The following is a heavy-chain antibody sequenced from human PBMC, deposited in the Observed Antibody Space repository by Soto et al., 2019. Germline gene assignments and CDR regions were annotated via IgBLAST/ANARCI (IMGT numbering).Heavy chain of an antibody. CDR1: GYTFTDYD. D-gene: IGHD3-9*01. J-gene: IGHJ4*02. V-gene: IGHV1-8*01. Sequence: QVQLVQSGAEVKKPGASVKVSCKVSGYTFTDYDINWVRQASGQGLEWMGWVNPTSGNTGYAQKFQGIVTMTWNTSISTAYVELSSLRSEDTAVYYCASWAGYSKWGQGTLVTVST. CDR3: ASWAGYSK. CDR2: VNPTSGNT.